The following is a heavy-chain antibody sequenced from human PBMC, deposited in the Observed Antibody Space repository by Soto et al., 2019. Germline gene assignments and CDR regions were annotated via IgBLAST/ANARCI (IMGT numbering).Heavy chain of an antibody. CDR1: GGTFSSYA. J-gene: IGHJ6*02. CDR3: ARDTGTLLPSRYCSGGSCYSRKSHLYYYYGMDV. CDR2: IIPIFGTA. D-gene: IGHD2-15*01. V-gene: IGHV1-69*01. Sequence: QVQLVQSGAEVKKPGSSVKVSCKASGGTFSSYAISWVRQAPGQGLEWMGGIIPIFGTANYAQKFQGRVTITADESTSTAYIELSRLRSEDTAVYYCARDTGTLLPSRYCSGGSCYSRKSHLYYYYGMDVWGQGTTVTVSS.